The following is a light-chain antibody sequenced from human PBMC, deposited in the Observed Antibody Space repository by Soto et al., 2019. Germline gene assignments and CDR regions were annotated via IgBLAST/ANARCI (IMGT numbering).Light chain of an antibody. Sequence: EIVLTQSPGTLSLSPGERATLSCRASQSVSSNYLAWYQQKPGQAPRLLIYGASTRATGIPDRFSGSGSGTDFTLTISRLEPEDCAVYYCQQHGSSRFTVGPGTRVDIK. CDR1: QSVSSNY. CDR2: GAS. J-gene: IGKJ3*01. V-gene: IGKV3-20*01. CDR3: QQHGSSRFT.